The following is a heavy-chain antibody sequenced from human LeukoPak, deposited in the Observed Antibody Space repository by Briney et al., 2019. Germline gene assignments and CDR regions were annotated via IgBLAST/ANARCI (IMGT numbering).Heavy chain of an antibody. CDR3: ARDFAVTPAEYFQH. CDR1: GFTFSSYA. CDR2: ISYDGSNK. V-gene: IGHV3-30*04. J-gene: IGHJ1*01. Sequence: GRSLRLSCAASGFTFSSYAMHWVRQAPGKGLEWVAVISYDGSNKYYADSVKSRFTISRDNSKNTLYLQMNSLRAEDTAVYYCARDFAVTPAEYFQHWGQGTLVTVSS. D-gene: IGHD4-17*01.